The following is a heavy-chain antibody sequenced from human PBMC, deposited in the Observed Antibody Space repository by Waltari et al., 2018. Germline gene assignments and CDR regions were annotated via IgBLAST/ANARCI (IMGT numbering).Heavy chain of an antibody. D-gene: IGHD3-9*01. Sequence: EVQLVESGGGLVQPGGYLRLSCAASGFTFSSYSMNWVRQATGKALERVSYISSSISTIYYADSVKGRFTISRDNAKNSLYLQMISLRAEDTAVYYCARGPGYDILTGYYPPDYWGQGTLVTVSS. CDR3: ARGPGYDILTGYYPPDY. V-gene: IGHV3-48*04. CDR2: ISSSISTI. J-gene: IGHJ4*02. CDR1: GFTFSSYS.